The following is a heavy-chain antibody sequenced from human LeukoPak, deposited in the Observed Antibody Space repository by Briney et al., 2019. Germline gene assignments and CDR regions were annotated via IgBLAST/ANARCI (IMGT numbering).Heavy chain of an antibody. V-gene: IGHV3-15*01. Sequence: PGGSLRLSCAASGFTFSSYWMHWVRQAPGKGLEWVGRIKSKTDGGTTDYAAPVKGRFTISRDDSKNTLYLQMNSLKTEDTAVYYCTTSKGDFGGPFDYWGQGTLVTVSS. CDR1: GFTFSSYW. D-gene: IGHD2-21*02. J-gene: IGHJ4*02. CDR3: TTSKGDFGGPFDY. CDR2: IKSKTDGGTT.